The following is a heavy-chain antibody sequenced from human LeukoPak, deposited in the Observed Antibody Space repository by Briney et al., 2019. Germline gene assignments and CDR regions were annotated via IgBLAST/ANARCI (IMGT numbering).Heavy chain of an antibody. J-gene: IGHJ6*03. CDR2: ISSSSSYI. CDR1: GFTFSSYS. D-gene: IGHD6-13*01. CDR3: AREGYSSSWYYEKRSYYYYMDV. Sequence: GGSLRLSCAASGFTFSSYSMNWVRQAPGKGLEWVSSISSSSSYIYYADSVKGRFTISRDNAKNSLYLQINSLRAEDTAVYYCAREGYSSSWYYEKRSYYYYMDVWGKGTTVTVSS. V-gene: IGHV3-21*01.